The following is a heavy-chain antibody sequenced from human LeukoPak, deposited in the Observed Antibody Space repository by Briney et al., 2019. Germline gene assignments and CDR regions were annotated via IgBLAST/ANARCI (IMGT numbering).Heavy chain of an antibody. CDR1: GFTFSGYG. CDR3: ARDWGWPKAAFDI. CDR2: IWYDGSNK. V-gene: IGHV3-33*08. J-gene: IGHJ3*02. D-gene: IGHD3-16*01. Sequence: GRSLRLSCAASGFTFSGYGMHWVRQAPGKGLEWVAIIWYDGSNKYYADSVKDRFTISRDNSKNTVYLQMNSLRVEDTAVYYCARDWGWPKAAFDIWGQGTMVTVSS.